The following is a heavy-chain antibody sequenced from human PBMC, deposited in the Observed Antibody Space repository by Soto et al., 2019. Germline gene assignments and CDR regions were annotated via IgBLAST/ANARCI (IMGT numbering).Heavy chain of an antibody. V-gene: IGHV4-59*01. J-gene: IGHJ6*04. CDR1: GGSISSYY. D-gene: IGHD6-6*01. Sequence: SETLSLTCTVSGGSISSYYWSWIRQPPGKGLEWIGYIYYSGSTNYNPSLKSRVTISVDTSKNQFSLKLSSVTAADTAVYYCARGVSSYYYGMDVWGKGTTVTVSS. CDR3: ARGVSSYYYGMDV. CDR2: IYYSGST.